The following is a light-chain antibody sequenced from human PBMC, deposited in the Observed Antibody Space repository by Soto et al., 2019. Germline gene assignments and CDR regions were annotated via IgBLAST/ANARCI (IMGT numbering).Light chain of an antibody. CDR3: QQLNSYPLA. J-gene: IGKJ4*01. V-gene: IGKV1-9*01. CDR1: QGIRSY. Sequence: DIQLTQSPSFLSASVGDRVTITCRASQGIRSYLACYQQKPGKAPKLLIYAASTLQSGVPSRFSGSGFGTEFTLTISSLQPEDFATYYCQQLNSYPLAFGGGTKVEIK. CDR2: AAS.